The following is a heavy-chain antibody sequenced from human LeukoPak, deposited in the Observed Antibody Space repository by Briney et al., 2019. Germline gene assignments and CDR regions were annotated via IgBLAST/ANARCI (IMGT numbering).Heavy chain of an antibody. Sequence: SETLSLTCSVSGGSITSYYWSWIRQPPGKGLEWIGHVSDGGRTNYSPSLRSRVSISVDTSKNQFSLKLNSVTAADTAVYYCARSYYDSSGYEGFDPWGQGTLVTVSS. CDR2: VSDGGRT. J-gene: IGHJ5*02. CDR1: GGSITSYY. V-gene: IGHV4-4*08. D-gene: IGHD3-22*01. CDR3: ARSYYDSSGYEGFDP.